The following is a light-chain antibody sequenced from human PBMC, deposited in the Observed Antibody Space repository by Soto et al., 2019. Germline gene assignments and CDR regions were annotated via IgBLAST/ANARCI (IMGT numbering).Light chain of an antibody. Sequence: DIQMTQSPSSVSASVGDRVTITCRASQDISSWLAWYQQKPGKAPQLLIYVASRLHSGVPSRFIGSGSGTDFTLTIISLQPEDFATYYCQQANTFPLTFGGGTKVEMK. CDR2: VAS. CDR3: QQANTFPLT. V-gene: IGKV1-12*01. CDR1: QDISSW. J-gene: IGKJ4*01.